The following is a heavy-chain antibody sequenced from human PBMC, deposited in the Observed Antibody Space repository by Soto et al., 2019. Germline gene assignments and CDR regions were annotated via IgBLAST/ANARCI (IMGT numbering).Heavy chain of an antibody. J-gene: IGHJ4*02. Sequence: GGSLRLSCSASGFTFSNYAIHWVRQAPWKGLEYVAAITNSGGSTFYADSVKGRSTISRDNSKSTVFLQMSSLRPEDTAIYYCVKDQGPYHLNFEVWGRGTLVTV. CDR2: ITNSGGST. CDR3: VKDQGPYHLNFEV. V-gene: IGHV3-64D*06. D-gene: IGHD2-2*01. CDR1: GFTFSNYA.